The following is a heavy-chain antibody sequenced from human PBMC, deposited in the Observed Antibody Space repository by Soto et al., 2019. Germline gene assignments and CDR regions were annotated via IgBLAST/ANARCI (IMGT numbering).Heavy chain of an antibody. D-gene: IGHD6-19*01. J-gene: IGHJ3*02. CDR3: AKDRQWLVAFDI. CDR2: ISGSGGST. V-gene: IGHV3-23*01. CDR1: GFTFSTYA. Sequence: GGSLRLSCAASGFTFSTYAMNWVRQAPGKGLEWVSGISGSGGSTYYADSVKGRFTISRDNSKKMLYLQMNSLRAEDTAVYYCAKDRQWLVAFDIWGQGTMVTVSS.